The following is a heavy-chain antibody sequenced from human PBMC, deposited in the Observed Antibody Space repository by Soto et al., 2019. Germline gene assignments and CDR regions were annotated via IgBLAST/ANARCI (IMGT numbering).Heavy chain of an antibody. CDR1: GYTFTSYY. CDR2: INPTSGST. D-gene: IGHD6-19*01. J-gene: IGHJ4*02. Sequence: ASVKVSCKASGYTFTSYYMHWVRQAPGQGLEWIGIINPTSGSTSYTQKFQGRVTMTRDMSTSTLYMELSSLRSEDTAVYYCARDKKGAIAVAATSYDYWGQGTLVIVSS. V-gene: IGHV1-46*03. CDR3: ARDKKGAIAVAATSYDY.